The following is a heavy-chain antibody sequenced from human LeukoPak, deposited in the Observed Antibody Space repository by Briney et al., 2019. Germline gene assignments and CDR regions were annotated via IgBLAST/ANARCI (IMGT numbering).Heavy chain of an antibody. Sequence: PGGSLRLSCAASGFTVSTYWMHWVRQAPGKGLVWVARINVEGNYIDYAESVKGRFTISRDSAKNTLYLQMNSLRAEDTAVYSCARDLTGPYDRWGQGTLVTVSS. V-gene: IGHV3-74*01. J-gene: IGHJ4*02. CDR2: INVEGNYI. CDR1: GFTVSTYW. D-gene: IGHD3-22*01. CDR3: ARDLTGPYDR.